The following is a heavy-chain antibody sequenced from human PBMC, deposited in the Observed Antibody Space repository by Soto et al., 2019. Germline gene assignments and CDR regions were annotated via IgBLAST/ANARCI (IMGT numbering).Heavy chain of an antibody. Sequence: PXXTLSLTCAVYGGSFSGYYWRWILQPPGKGLEWIGEINHSGSTNYNPSLKSRVTISVDTSKNQFSLKLSSVTAADTDVYYCARGVWIRYFDWLPHYFDYWGQGTLVTVSS. CDR2: INHSGST. CDR3: ARGVWIRYFDWLPHYFDY. J-gene: IGHJ4*02. V-gene: IGHV4-34*01. CDR1: GGSFSGYY. D-gene: IGHD3-9*01.